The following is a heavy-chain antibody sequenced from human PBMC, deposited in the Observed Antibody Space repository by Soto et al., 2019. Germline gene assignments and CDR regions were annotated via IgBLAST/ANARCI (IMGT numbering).Heavy chain of an antibody. CDR2: ISGSGGST. V-gene: IGHV3-23*01. D-gene: IGHD6-13*01. Sequence: GGSLRLSCAASGFTFSSYAMSWVRQAPGKGLEWVSAISGSGGSTYYADSVKGRFTISRDNSKNTLYLQMNSLRAEDTAVYYCAKDPSLSSWYNYYYGMDVWGQGTTVTVSS. CDR1: GFTFSSYA. J-gene: IGHJ6*02. CDR3: AKDPSLSSWYNYYYGMDV.